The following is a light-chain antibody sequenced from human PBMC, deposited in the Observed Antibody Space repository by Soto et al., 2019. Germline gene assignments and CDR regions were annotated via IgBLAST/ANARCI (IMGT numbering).Light chain of an antibody. Sequence: QSVLTQPASVSGSPGQSITISCTGTSSDVGSHKLVSWYQRYPGKAPKLIIFEASKRPSGVSNRFSGSKSGSTASLTISGLQAEDEADYYCCSNAGGSTYVFGTGTKVTVL. V-gene: IGLV2-23*01. CDR1: SSDVGSHKL. CDR2: EAS. J-gene: IGLJ1*01. CDR3: CSNAGGSTYV.